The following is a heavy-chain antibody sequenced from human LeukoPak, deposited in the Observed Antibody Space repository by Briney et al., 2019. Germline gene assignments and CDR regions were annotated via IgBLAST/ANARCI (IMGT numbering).Heavy chain of an antibody. CDR1: GGSISSYY. CDR2: IYYSVST. V-gene: IGHV4-59*01. J-gene: IGHJ5*02. Sequence: PSETLSLTCTLSGGSISSYYWSWIRQPPGKGREWVGYIYYSVSTNYNPFLKSRVTISVDTSKHQFSMKLSSVTAADTAVYYSARELRSNWADPWDQGTLVTVSS. CDR3: ARELRSNWADP.